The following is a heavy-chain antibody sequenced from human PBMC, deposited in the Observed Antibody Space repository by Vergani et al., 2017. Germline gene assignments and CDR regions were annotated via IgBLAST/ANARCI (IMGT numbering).Heavy chain of an antibody. D-gene: IGHD2-8*02. CDR1: GYTFTSSG. Sequence: QVQLVQSGAEVKKPGASVKVSCKASGYTFTSSGISWVRQAPGQGLEWMGWISAYNGNTNYAQKLQGRVTMTTDTSTSTAYMELRSLRSDDTAVYYCARDNVGDYWSYYYYMDVWGKGTTVTVSS. V-gene: IGHV1-18*01. CDR3: ARDNVGDYWSYYYYMDV. J-gene: IGHJ6*03. CDR2: ISAYNGNT.